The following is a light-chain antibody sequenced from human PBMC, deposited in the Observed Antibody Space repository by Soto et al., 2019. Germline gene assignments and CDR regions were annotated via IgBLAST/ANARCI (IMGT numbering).Light chain of an antibody. CDR1: QNVSSN. V-gene: IGKV3-15*01. CDR3: QQYNSWPTWT. J-gene: IGKJ1*01. CDR2: GAS. Sequence: EIVMTQSPATLSVSPGERATLSCSASQNVSSNLAWYQQIPGQAPRLLIYGASTRATAFPARFSGSGSGTEFTLTISSLQSEDFAVHYCQQYNSWPTWTFGQGTKVEIK.